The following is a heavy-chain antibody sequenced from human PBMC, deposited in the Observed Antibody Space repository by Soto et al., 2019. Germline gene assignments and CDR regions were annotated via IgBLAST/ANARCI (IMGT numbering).Heavy chain of an antibody. CDR1: GLSFSGYY. CDR2: INHSGST. Sequence: PSETLSLTCAVYGLSFSGYYWSWIRQPPGKGLEWIGEINHSGSTNYNPSLKSRVTISVDTSKNQFSLKLSSVTAADTAVYYCARYTPLDGSGSRLRYYGMDVWGQGTTVTVSS. J-gene: IGHJ6*02. V-gene: IGHV4-34*01. CDR3: ARYTPLDGSGSRLRYYGMDV. D-gene: IGHD3-10*01.